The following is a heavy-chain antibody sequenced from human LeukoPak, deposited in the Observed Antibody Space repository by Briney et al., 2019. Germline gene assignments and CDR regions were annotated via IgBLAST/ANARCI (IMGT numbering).Heavy chain of an antibody. CDR2: IYYSGST. J-gene: IGHJ6*02. D-gene: IGHD3-10*01. CDR1: GGSFSGYY. V-gene: IGHV4-59*01. CDR3: ARDQSWNYYGSGSYWSYYYGMDV. Sequence: PSETLSLTCAVYGGSFSGYYWSWIRQPPGKGLEWIGYIYYSGSTNYNPSLKSRVTISVDTSKNQFSLKLSSVTAADTAVYYCARDQSWNYYGSGSYWSYYYGMDVWGQGTTVTVSS.